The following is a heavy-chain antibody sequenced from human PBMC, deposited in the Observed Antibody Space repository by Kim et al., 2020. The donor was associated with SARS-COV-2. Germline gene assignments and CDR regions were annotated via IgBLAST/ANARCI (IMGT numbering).Heavy chain of an antibody. CDR2: INPNSGGT. D-gene: IGHD5-12*01. CDR1: GYTFTGYY. V-gene: IGHV1-2*06. Sequence: ASVKVSCKASGYTFTGYYMHWVRQAPGQGLEWMGRINPNSGGTNYAQKFQGRVTMTRDTSISTAYMELSRLRSEDTAVYYCARAGWLQPELFDYRGQGTLVTVSS. CDR3: ARAGWLQPELFDY. J-gene: IGHJ4*02.